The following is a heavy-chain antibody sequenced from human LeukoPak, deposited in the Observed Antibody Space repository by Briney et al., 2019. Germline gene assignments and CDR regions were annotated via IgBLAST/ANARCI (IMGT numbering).Heavy chain of an antibody. CDR3: ARGVAAAGRVWFDP. Sequence: GASVKVSCKASGYIFTRYGISWVRQAPGQGLEWMGWISGYNGNTNYAQKFQGRVTITADKSTSTAYMELSSLRSEDTAVYYCARGVAAAGRVWFDPWGQGTLVTVSS. CDR2: ISGYNGNT. CDR1: GYIFTRYG. J-gene: IGHJ5*02. V-gene: IGHV1-18*01. D-gene: IGHD6-13*01.